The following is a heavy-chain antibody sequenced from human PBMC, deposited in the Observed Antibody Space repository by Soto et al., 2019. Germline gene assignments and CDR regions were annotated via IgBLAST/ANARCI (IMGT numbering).Heavy chain of an antibody. D-gene: IGHD1-26*01. J-gene: IGHJ6*02. V-gene: IGHV1-69*01. CDR3: ASEWELQYYYGMDV. CDR2: IIPIFGTA. CDR1: GGTFSSYA. Sequence: QVQLVQSGAEVKKPGSSVKVSCKASGGTFSSYAISWVQQAPGQGLEWMGGIIPIFGTANYAQKFQGRVTITADESTSTAYMELSRLRSEDTAVYYCASEWELQYYYGMDVWGQGTTVTVSS.